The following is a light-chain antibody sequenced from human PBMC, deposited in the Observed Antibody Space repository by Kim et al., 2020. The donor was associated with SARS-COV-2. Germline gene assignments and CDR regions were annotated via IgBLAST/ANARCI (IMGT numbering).Light chain of an antibody. Sequence: DIQMTQSPSSLSASVGDRVTITCRASQGINSHLAWYQQKPGKVPQLLIYEASTLQSGVPSRFSGSGSGTDFTLTITSLQPEDVATYYCQKYNDAIRTFGQGTKVDIK. J-gene: IGKJ1*01. CDR1: QGINSH. CDR3: QKYNDAIRT. CDR2: EAS. V-gene: IGKV1-27*01.